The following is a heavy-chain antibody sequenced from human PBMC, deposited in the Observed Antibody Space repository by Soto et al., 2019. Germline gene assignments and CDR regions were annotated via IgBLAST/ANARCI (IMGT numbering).Heavy chain of an antibody. D-gene: IGHD5-12*01. J-gene: IGHJ4*02. Sequence: QVQLVQSGAEVKKPGASVKVSCKASGYTFTSYAMHWVRQAPGQRLEWMGWINAGNGNTKYSQKFQGRVTITRDTSASTAYIELSSLRSEDTAVYYCARVILTGGYSGYDPFDYWGQGTLVTVSS. CDR3: ARVILTGGYSGYDPFDY. CDR1: GYTFTSYA. CDR2: INAGNGNT. V-gene: IGHV1-3*01.